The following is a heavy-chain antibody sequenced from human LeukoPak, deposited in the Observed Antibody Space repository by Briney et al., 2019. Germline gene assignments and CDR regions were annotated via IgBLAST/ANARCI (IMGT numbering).Heavy chain of an antibody. CDR3: ARVGGH. CDR2: IYSGGST. Sequence: AGGSLRLSCAASGLTVSRNYMSWVRQAPGKGLESVSVIYSGGSTHYADSVRGRFTISRDNSKNTLYLQMNSLRVEDTAVYYCARVGGHWGQGTLVTVSS. D-gene: IGHD3-10*01. V-gene: IGHV3-53*01. J-gene: IGHJ4*02. CDR1: GLTVSRNY.